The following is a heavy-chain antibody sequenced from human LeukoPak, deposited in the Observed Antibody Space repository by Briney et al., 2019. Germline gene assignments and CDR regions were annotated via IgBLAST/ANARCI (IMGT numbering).Heavy chain of an antibody. J-gene: IGHJ4*02. CDR3: SRDATGDH. Sequence: GSLSPSSVLSGFTFSDHYMDWVRQAPGKGLEWVGRSRNRAKSYNTEYAASVKGRSTISRADSKSTLLLQMNSLETENTAVYYFSRDATGDHWGQGTLVSVSS. V-gene: IGHV3-72*01. CDR2: SRNRAKSYNT. CDR1: GFTFSDHY.